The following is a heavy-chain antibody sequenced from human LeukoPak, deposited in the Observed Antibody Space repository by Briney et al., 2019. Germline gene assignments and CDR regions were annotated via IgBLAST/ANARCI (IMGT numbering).Heavy chain of an antibody. CDR1: GGSISSGSYY. CDR2: IYTSGST. J-gene: IGHJ6*03. D-gene: IGHD3-3*01. V-gene: IGHV4-61*02. Sequence: PSETLSLTCTVSGGSISSGSYYWSWIRQPAGKGLEWIGRIYTSGSTNYNPSLKSRVTISVDTSKNQFSLKLSSVTAADTAVYYCARANYDFWSGYSNLRYYYYYMDVWGKGTTVTVSS. CDR3: ARANYDFWSGYSNLRYYYYYMDV.